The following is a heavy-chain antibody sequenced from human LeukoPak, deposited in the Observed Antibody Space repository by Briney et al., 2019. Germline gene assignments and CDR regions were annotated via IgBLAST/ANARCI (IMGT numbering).Heavy chain of an antibody. CDR2: IYYSGST. V-gene: IGHV4-61*01. CDR3: ARDRIQGGFGEDY. D-gene: IGHD3-10*01. Sequence: PSETLSLTCKVSGGSLSSSSYYWSWVRQPPGKGLEWLGYIYYSGSTNYNPSLKSRVTISVDTSKNQFSLKLSSVTAADTAVYYCARDRIQGGFGEDYWGQGTLVTVSS. J-gene: IGHJ4*02. CDR1: GGSLSSSSYY.